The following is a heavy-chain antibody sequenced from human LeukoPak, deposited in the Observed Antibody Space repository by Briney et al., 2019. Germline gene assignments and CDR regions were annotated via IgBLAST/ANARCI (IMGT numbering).Heavy chain of an antibody. J-gene: IGHJ4*02. V-gene: IGHV3-7*01. CDR2: IKQDGSEN. CDR1: GFPFSSYW. D-gene: IGHD5/OR15-5a*01. Sequence: GSLRLSCAASGFPFSSYWMSWVRPAPGKGLEWVANIKQDGSENYYVDSVKGRFTISRDNSKNTLYLQMNSLRPEDTAVYYCAKGYSIYFGGQGTLVTVSS. CDR3: AKGYSIYF.